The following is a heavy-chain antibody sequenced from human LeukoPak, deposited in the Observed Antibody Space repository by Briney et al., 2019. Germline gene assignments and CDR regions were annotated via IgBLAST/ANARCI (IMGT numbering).Heavy chain of an antibody. CDR1: GYTFTNYA. D-gene: IGHD3-22*01. CDR3: ARLDRSGAFDY. J-gene: IGHJ4*02. V-gene: IGHV1-18*01. CDR2: ISGYNGNT. Sequence: ASVKVSCKALGYTFTNYAITWVRQAPGQGLEWMGWISGYNGNTKYAQNLQGRVTMTTDTFTSTAYMELRSLRSDDTAVYYCARLDRSGAFDYWGQGTLVTVSS.